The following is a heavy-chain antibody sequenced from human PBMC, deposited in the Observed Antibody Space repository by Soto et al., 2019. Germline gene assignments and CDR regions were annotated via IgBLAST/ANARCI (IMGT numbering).Heavy chain of an antibody. V-gene: IGHV3-48*02. CDR1: GFTFSSYS. D-gene: IGHD3-10*01. CDR2: ISSSSSTI. CDR3: ARDEFHGSGSTYYYYYGMDV. J-gene: IGHJ6*02. Sequence: GGSLRLSCAASGFTFSSYSMNWVRQAPGKGLEWVSYISSSSSTIYYADSVKGRFTIARDNAKNSLYLQMNSLRDEDTAVYYCARDEFHGSGSTYYYYYGMDVWAQGATVTVSS.